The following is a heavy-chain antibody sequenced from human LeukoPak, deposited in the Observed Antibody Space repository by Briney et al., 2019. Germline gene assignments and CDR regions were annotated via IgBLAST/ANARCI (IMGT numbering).Heavy chain of an antibody. D-gene: IGHD5-18*01. Sequence: SETLSLTCTVSGGSISSSSYSWGWIRQPPGKGLEWIGSIYYSGSTYYNPSLKSRVTISVDTSKNQFSLKLSSVTAADTAVYYCARHYSGYSYGYPFDYWGQGTLVTVSS. CDR3: ARHYSGYSYGYPFDY. J-gene: IGHJ4*02. CDR2: IYYSGST. CDR1: GGSISSSSYS. V-gene: IGHV4-39*01.